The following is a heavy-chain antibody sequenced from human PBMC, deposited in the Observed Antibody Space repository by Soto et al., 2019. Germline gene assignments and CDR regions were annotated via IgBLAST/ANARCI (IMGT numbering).Heavy chain of an antibody. Sequence: ASVKVSCKASGYTFTSYYMHWVRQAPGQGLEWMGIINPSGGSTSYAQKFQGRVTMTRGTSTSTVYMELSSLRSEDTAVYYCATRDRGDTAMADYYYGMDVWGQGTTVTVSS. CDR1: GYTFTSYY. V-gene: IGHV1-46*01. CDR2: INPSGGST. CDR3: ATRDRGDTAMADYYYGMDV. J-gene: IGHJ6*02. D-gene: IGHD5-18*01.